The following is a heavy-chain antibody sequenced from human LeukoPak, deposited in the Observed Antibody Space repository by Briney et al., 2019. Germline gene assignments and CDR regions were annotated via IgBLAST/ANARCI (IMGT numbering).Heavy chain of an antibody. V-gene: IGHV3-48*03. Sequence: GGSLRLSCAASGFTFSSYEMNWVRQAPGKGLEWVSYISSSGSTMYYADSVKGRFTISRDNAKNSLYLQMNSLRAEDTAVYYCSELGITMIGGVWGKGTTVTISS. CDR3: SELGITMIGGV. CDR2: ISSSGSTM. J-gene: IGHJ6*04. CDR1: GFTFSSYE. D-gene: IGHD3-10*02.